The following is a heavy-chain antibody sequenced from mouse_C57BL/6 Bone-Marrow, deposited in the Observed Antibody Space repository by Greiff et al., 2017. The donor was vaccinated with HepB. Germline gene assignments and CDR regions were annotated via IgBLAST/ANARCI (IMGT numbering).Heavy chain of an antibody. CDR3: ARRLLRYDY. CDR1: GFTFSSYG. CDR2: ISSGGSYT. D-gene: IGHD1-1*01. J-gene: IGHJ2*01. V-gene: IGHV5-6*01. Sequence: EVMLVESGGDLVKPGGSLKLSCAASGFTFSSYGMSWVRQTPDKRLEWVATISSGGSYTYYPNSVKGRFTISRDNAKNTLYLQMSRLKSEDTAMYYCARRLLRYDYWGQGTTLTVSS.